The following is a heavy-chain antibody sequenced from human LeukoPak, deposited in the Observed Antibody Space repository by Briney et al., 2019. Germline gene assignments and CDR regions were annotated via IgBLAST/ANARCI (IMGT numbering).Heavy chain of an antibody. D-gene: IGHD3-10*01. CDR2: IIPILGIA. V-gene: IGHV1-69*02. CDR3: ARGEWSYGSGVLYGGMDV. J-gene: IGHJ6*04. Sequence: ASVKVSCKASGGTFSSYTISWVRQAPGQGLEWMGRIIPILGIANYAQKFQGRVTITADESTSTAYMELSSLRSEDTAVYYCARGEWSYGSGVLYGGMDVWGKGTTVTVSS. CDR1: GGTFSSYT.